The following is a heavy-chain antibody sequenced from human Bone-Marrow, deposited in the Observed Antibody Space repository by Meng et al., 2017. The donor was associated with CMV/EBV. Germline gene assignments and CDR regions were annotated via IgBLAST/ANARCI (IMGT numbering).Heavy chain of an antibody. CDR2: MNPNSGNT. CDR1: GYTFTGYY. CDR3: ARGRVPRELLRNAFDI. D-gene: IGHD1-26*01. V-gene: IGHV1-8*02. J-gene: IGHJ3*02. Sequence: ASVKVSCKASGYTFTGYYMHWVRQAPGQGLKWMGWMNPNSGNTGYAQKFQGRVTMTRNTSISTAYMELSSLRSEDTAVYYCARGRVPRELLRNAFDIWGQGTMVTVSS.